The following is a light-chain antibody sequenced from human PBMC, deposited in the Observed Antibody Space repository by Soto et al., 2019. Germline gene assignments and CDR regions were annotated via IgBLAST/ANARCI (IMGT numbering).Light chain of an antibody. V-gene: IGKV3-20*01. J-gene: IGKJ1*01. CDR1: QSVTYSY. Sequence: EIVLTQSPGTLYLSPGEKATLSCRASQSVTYSYLAWYQQKPGQAPRLLIYGASSRATGIPDRFSGSGSGTDFTLTISRLEPEDFAVYYCQQYGSSPVTFGQGTKVEIK. CDR3: QQYGSSPVT. CDR2: GAS.